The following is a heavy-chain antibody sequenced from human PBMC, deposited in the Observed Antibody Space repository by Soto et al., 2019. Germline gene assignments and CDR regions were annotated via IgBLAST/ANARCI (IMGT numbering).Heavy chain of an antibody. V-gene: IGHV1-58*01. J-gene: IGHJ6*02. CDR3: AAEGADYGLRSPGYYYGMDV. D-gene: IGHD4-17*01. CDR2: IVVGSGNT. Sequence: SVKVSCKASGFTFTSSAVQWVRQARGQRLEWIGWIVVGSGNTNYAQKFQERVTITRDMSTSTAYMELSSLRSEDTAVYYCAAEGADYGLRSPGYYYGMDVWGQGTTVTVS. CDR1: GFTFTSSA.